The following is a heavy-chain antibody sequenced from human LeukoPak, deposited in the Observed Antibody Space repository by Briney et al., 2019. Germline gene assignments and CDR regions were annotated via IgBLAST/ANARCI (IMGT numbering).Heavy chain of an antibody. CDR1: GGSISSGGYY. V-gene: IGHV4-30-2*01. J-gene: IGHJ5*02. CDR2: INHSGST. Sequence: SQTLSLTCTVSGGSISSGGYYWSWIRQPPGKGLEWIGEINHSGSTNYNPSLKSRVTISVDTSKNQFSLKLSSVTAADTAVYYCARIRVRFGELLPNWFDPWGQGTLVTVSS. CDR3: ARIRVRFGELLPNWFDP. D-gene: IGHD3-10*01.